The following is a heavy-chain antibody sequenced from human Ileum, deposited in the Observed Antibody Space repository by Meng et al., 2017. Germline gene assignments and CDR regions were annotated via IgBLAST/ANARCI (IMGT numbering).Heavy chain of an antibody. V-gene: IGHV1-18*01. Sequence: QVQPVQSGPEVKKPGASAKVSCKASDYTFTGYGVSWVRQAPGQGLEWMAWLGPHDGDTSHAPKFQGRVTVSADRPTATAYMELRSLRSDDTAVYYCARGTPGRSYSDYWGQGTLVTVSS. CDR3: ARGTPGRSYSDY. D-gene: IGHD3-10*01. J-gene: IGHJ4*02. CDR2: LGPHDGDT. CDR1: DYTFTGYG.